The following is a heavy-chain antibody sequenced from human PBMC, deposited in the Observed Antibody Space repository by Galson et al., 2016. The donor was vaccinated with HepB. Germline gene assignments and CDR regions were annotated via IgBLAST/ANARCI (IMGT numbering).Heavy chain of an antibody. CDR3: ARGDNPDYGDYASAYYYMDV. D-gene: IGHD4-17*01. CDR2: INHSGST. J-gene: IGHJ6*03. Sequence: ETLSLTCTVSGGSVRSNSYYWSWIRQPPGKGLEWIGEINHSGSTNYNPSLKSRVTISVDTSKNQFSLKLSSVTAADTAAYYCARGDNPDYGDYASAYYYMDVWGKGTTVTVSS. CDR1: GGSVRSNSYY. V-gene: IGHV4-34*01.